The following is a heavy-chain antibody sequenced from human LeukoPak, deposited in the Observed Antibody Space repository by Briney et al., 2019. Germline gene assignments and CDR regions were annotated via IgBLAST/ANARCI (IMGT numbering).Heavy chain of an antibody. CDR2: IKQDGSEK. CDR3: ARDLVGG. V-gene: IGHV3-7*01. CDR1: GFTFSSYG. D-gene: IGHD3-10*01. Sequence: GGSLRLSCAASGFTFSSYGMHWVRQAPGKGLEWVANIKQDGSEKYYVDSVKGRFTISRDNAKNSLYLQMNSLRAEDTAVYYCARDLVGGWGQGTLVTVSS. J-gene: IGHJ4*02.